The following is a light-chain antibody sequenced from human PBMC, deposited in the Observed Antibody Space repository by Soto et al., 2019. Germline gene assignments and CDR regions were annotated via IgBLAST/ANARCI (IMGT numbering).Light chain of an antibody. CDR2: DAT. CDR1: QSINNY. J-gene: IGKJ4*01. CDR3: QQRSDLLT. V-gene: IGKV3-11*01. Sequence: EIVLTQSPATLSLSPGERATLSCRASQSINNYLAWYQQKPGQAPRLLIYDATIRATGVPGRFSGSGSGTDFTLTISNVEPEAFAIHYCQQRSDLLTFGGGTKVEI.